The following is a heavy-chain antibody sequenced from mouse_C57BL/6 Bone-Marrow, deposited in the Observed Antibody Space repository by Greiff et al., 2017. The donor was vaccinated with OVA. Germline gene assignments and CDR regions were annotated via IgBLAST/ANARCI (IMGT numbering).Heavy chain of an antibody. CDR2: ISYDGSN. CDR1: GYSITSGYY. Sequence: EVKLMESGPGLVKPSQSLSLTCSVPGYSITSGYYWNWIRQFPGNKLEWMGYISYDGSNNYNPSLKNRISITRDTSKNQFFLKLNSVTTEDTATYYCAREIWDYSFAYWGQGTLVTVSA. J-gene: IGHJ3*01. CDR3: AREIWDYSFAY. D-gene: IGHD2-13*01. V-gene: IGHV3-6*01.